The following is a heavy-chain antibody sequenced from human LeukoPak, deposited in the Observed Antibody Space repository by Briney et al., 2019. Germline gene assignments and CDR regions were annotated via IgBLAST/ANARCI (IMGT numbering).Heavy chain of an antibody. CDR3: ANQRGRGWPFDY. D-gene: IGHD6-19*01. CDR1: GFTFSSYA. V-gene: IGHV3-23*01. CDR2: ISGSGGST. J-gene: IGHJ4*02. Sequence: GGSLRLSCTASGFTFSSYAMSWVRQAPGKGLEWVSAISGSGGSTYYADSVKGRFTISRDNSKNTLYLQMNSLRAEDTAVYYCANQRGRGWPFDYWGQGTLVTVSS.